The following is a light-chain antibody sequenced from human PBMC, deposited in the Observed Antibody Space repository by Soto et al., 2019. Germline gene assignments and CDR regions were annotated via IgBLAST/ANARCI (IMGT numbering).Light chain of an antibody. Sequence: VIWMTQSPSLLSASTGDRVTISCRMSQGISSYLAWYQQKPGKAPNLLIHDASSLESGVPSRFSGSGSGTEFTLTISSLQPEDFATYYCQQSYNTPLTFGPGTKVDIK. V-gene: IGKV1D-8*03. CDR2: DAS. J-gene: IGKJ3*01. CDR3: QQSYNTPLT. CDR1: QGISSY.